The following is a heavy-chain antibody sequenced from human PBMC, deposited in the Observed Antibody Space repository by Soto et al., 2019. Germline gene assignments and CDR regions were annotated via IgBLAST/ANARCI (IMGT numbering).Heavy chain of an antibody. CDR2: ISSSSSYI. CDR3: ARDAAEIGYCSGGICYRFSNINFDY. CDR1: GFTFSSYS. Sequence: EVQLVESGGGLVKPGGSLRLSCAASGFTFSSYSMNWVRQAPGKGLEWVSSISSSSSYIYYADSVKGRFTISRDNAKNSLYLKKNSLRAEDTAVYYCARDAAEIGYCSGGICYRFSNINFDYWGQGTLVTVSS. V-gene: IGHV3-21*01. J-gene: IGHJ4*02. D-gene: IGHD2-15*01.